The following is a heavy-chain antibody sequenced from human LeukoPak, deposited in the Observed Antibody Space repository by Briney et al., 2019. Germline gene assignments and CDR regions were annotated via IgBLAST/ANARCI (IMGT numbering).Heavy chain of an antibody. Sequence: SLKISCAASGFTFDDYAMHWVRQAPGKGLEWVSGISWNSGSIGYADSVKGRFTISRDNAKNSLYLQMNSLRAEDTAVYYCAKDGGYGERYYYYYMDVWGKGTTVTVSS. CDR2: ISWNSGSI. D-gene: IGHD4-17*01. CDR3: AKDGGYGERYYYYYMDV. CDR1: GFTFDDYA. V-gene: IGHV3-9*01. J-gene: IGHJ6*03.